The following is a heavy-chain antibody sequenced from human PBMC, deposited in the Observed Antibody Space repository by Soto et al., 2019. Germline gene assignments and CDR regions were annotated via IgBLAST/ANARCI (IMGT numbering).Heavy chain of an antibody. Sequence: ASVKLSCTASGYTITSYGISWVRQAPGQGLEGMGWISAYNGNTTNARKLQGRVTMTTDTSKRTDYLELSFVTAADTAVYYCARLGPYGPYYFRYWGRGTVVTVSS. CDR3: ARLGPYGPYYFRY. D-gene: IGHD3-16*01. CDR1: GYTITSYG. CDR2: ISAYNGNT. J-gene: IGHJ4*02. V-gene: IGHV1-18*01.